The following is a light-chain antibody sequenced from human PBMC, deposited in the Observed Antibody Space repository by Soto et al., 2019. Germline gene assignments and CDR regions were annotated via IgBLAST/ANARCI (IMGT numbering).Light chain of an antibody. J-gene: IGKJ1*01. V-gene: IGKV3-20*01. CDR3: QQYGSSSWT. CDR1: QSVSSSY. CDR2: GAS. Sequence: ENVLTQSPGTLSLSPGERATLSCRASQSVSSSYLAWYQQKPGQAPRLLIYGASSRATGIPDRFSGSGSGTDFTLTIGRLEPEDSAVYYCQQYGSSSWTFGQGTKVEIK.